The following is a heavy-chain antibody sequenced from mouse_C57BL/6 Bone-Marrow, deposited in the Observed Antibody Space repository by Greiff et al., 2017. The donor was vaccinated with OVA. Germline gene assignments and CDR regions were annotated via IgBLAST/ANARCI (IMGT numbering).Heavy chain of an antibody. Sequence: EVKLVESGGGLVKPGGSLKLSCAASGFTFSSYAMSWVRQTPEKRLEWVATISDGGSYTYYPDNVKGRFTLSRDNAKNTLYLQMSQLKSEDTAMYYGARTDYFDYWGQGTTLTVSS. V-gene: IGHV5-4*03. CDR1: GFTFSSYA. J-gene: IGHJ2*01. CDR3: ARTDYFDY. CDR2: ISDGGSYT.